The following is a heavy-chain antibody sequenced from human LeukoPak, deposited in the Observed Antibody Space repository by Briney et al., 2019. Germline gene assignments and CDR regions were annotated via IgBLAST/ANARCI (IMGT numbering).Heavy chain of an antibody. Sequence: GGSLRLSCAASGFTFSSYWMHWVRQAPGKGLVWVSAISGSGGSTYYADSVKGRFTISRDNSKNTLYLQMNSLRAEDTAVYYCAKDRCSSTSCYPDWNHEDYFDYWGQGTLVTVSS. D-gene: IGHD2-2*01. CDR3: AKDRCSSTSCYPDWNHEDYFDY. CDR2: ISGSGGST. V-gene: IGHV3-23*01. J-gene: IGHJ4*02. CDR1: GFTFSSYW.